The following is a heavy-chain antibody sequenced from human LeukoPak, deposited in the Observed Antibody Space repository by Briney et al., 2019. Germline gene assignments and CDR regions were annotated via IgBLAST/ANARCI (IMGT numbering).Heavy chain of an antibody. CDR3: TRTYYYDSIDYFDY. D-gene: IGHD3-22*01. J-gene: IGHJ4*02. CDR1: GFTFRSYW. Sequence: EGSLRLSCAASGFTFRSYWMHWVRQAPGKGLVWVSRIKSDGSSTIYADSVKGRFTISRDNAKNTLYLQMNSLRAEDTAVYYCTRTYYYDSIDYFDYWGQGALVTVSS. CDR2: IKSDGSST. V-gene: IGHV3-74*01.